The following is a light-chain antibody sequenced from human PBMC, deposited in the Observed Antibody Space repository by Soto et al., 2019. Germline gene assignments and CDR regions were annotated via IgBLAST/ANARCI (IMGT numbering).Light chain of an antibody. CDR3: QHYNSYPIT. CDR1: QSISPW. J-gene: IGKJ5*01. V-gene: IGKV1-5*03. Sequence: DIQMTQSPSTLSASVGDRVTITCRASQSISPWLAWYQQKPGKAPKLLIYKASSLESGVPSRFSGSGSGTEFTXTXXXXQPEDFATYYCQHYNSYPITFGQGTRLEIK. CDR2: KAS.